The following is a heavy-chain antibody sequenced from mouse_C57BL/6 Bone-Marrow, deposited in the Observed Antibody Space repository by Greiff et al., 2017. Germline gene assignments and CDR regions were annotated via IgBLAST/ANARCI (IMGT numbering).Heavy chain of an antibody. Sequence: VQLQQSGPELVKPGASVKISCKASGYSFTSYYIHWVKQRPGQGLEWIGWIYPGRGNTKYNEKFKGKASLTADTSSSTAYMQLSSLTSEDSAVXFCARGDGSSQGYFDVWGTGTTVTVSS. CDR3: ARGDGSSQGYFDV. D-gene: IGHD1-1*01. CDR1: GYSFTSYY. J-gene: IGHJ1*03. V-gene: IGHV1-66*01. CDR2: IYPGRGNT.